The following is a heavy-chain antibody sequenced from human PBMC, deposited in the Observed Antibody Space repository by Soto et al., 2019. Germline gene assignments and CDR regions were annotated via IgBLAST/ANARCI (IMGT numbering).Heavy chain of an antibody. CDR1: GYNFSNYG. D-gene: IGHD2-2*01. CDR2: ISAYNGVT. CDR3: ARDPGSTNTCYVCYDLGFDV. V-gene: IGHV1-18*04. Sequence: GXSVKVSCKASGYNFSNYGISLVRQAPGQGLEWLGWISAYNGVTNYAQKVKGRVSMTTDTSTGTAYMELRSLRSDDTAVYYCARDPGSTNTCYVCYDLGFDVWGQGTTVTVSS. J-gene: IGHJ6*02.